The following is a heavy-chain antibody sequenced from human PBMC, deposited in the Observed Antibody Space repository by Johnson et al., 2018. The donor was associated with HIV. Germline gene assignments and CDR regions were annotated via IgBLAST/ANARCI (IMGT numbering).Heavy chain of an antibody. CDR3: ARDPDSSGYYLGAFDI. Sequence: QVQLVESGGGVVQPGRSLRLSCAASGFTFSSYAMHWVRQAPGKGLEWVAVISYDGSNKYYADSVTGRFTISRDNSKNTLYLQMNSLRAEDTAVYYCARDPDSSGYYLGAFDIWGQGTMVTVSS. V-gene: IGHV3-30-3*01. CDR2: ISYDGSNK. J-gene: IGHJ3*02. CDR1: GFTFSSYA. D-gene: IGHD3-22*01.